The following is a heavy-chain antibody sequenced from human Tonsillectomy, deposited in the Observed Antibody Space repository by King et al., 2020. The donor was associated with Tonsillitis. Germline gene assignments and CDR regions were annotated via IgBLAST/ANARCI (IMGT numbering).Heavy chain of an antibody. CDR3: TREYYYDTSAYLGESENFDY. D-gene: IGHD3-22*01. Sequence: VQLVESGGGLVQPGGSLRLSCAASGFTFSSYSMNWVRQAPGRGLEWVSYISSLYNTIYYADSVKGRFTISRDNAKNSLYLQMNSLRAKDTAVYYCTREYYYDTSAYLGESENFDYWGQGTLVTVSS. CDR2: ISSLYNTI. J-gene: IGHJ4*02. V-gene: IGHV3-48*04. CDR1: GFTFSSYS.